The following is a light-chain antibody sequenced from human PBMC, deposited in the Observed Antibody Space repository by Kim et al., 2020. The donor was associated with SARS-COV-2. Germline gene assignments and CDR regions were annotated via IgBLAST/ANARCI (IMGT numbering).Light chain of an antibody. Sequence: STPAVYRGDRVTSACRASQSFGSWFAWYQQKAGKAPKVRIYHASTVESGVPSRFSGSRSCTEFTLTINSLQPDDFATYYCQKANGEFGQGTKLEIK. CDR3: QKANGE. CDR1: QSFGSW. V-gene: IGKV1-5*01. CDR2: HAS. J-gene: IGKJ2*01.